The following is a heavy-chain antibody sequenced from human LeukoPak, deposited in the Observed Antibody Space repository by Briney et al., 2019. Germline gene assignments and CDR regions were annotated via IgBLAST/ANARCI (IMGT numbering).Heavy chain of an antibody. Sequence: GGSLRLSCAASGFTFRSYAINWVRQAPGKGLEWVSAISANGGTTYYADSVKGRFTISRDNSKNTLYLQMGSLRAEDTAVYYCAKPTGYSNGWCMSFDYWGQGALVTVSS. V-gene: IGHV3-23*01. CDR2: ISANGGTT. CDR1: GFTFRSYA. J-gene: IGHJ4*02. D-gene: IGHD6-19*01. CDR3: AKPTGYSNGWCMSFDY.